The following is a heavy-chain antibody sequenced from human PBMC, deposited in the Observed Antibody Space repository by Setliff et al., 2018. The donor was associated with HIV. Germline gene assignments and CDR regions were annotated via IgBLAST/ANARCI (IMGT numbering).Heavy chain of an antibody. CDR1: GGPLSGHY. CDR3: ARRRSSGWYHYFDY. CDR2: TSHSGKT. J-gene: IGHJ4*02. Sequence: PSETLSLTCAVYGGPLSGHYWSWIRQPPGQGLEWIGETSHSGKTNYNPSLKSRVTISVDTSKNQFSLKLSSVTAADTAVYYCARRRSSGWYHYFDYWGQGTLGTVSS. V-gene: IGHV4-34*01. D-gene: IGHD6-19*01.